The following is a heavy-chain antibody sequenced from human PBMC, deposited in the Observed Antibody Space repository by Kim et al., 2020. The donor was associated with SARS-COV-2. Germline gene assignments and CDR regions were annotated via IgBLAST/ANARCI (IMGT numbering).Heavy chain of an antibody. CDR1: GGTFSSYA. J-gene: IGHJ4*02. Sequence: SVKVSCKASGGTFSSYAISWVRQAPGQGLEWMGGIIPIFGTANYAQKFQGRVTITADESTSTAYMELSSLRSEDTAVYYCARDNLAYCGGDCYLNYWGQGTLVTVSS. CDR2: IIPIFGTA. D-gene: IGHD2-21*01. V-gene: IGHV1-69*13. CDR3: ARDNLAYCGGDCYLNY.